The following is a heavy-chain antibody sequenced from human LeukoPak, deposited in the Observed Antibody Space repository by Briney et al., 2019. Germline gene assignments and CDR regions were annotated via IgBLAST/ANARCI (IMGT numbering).Heavy chain of an antibody. Sequence: ASVKVSCKASGYTFTSYGISWVRQAPGQGLEWMGGIIPIFGTANYAQKFQGRVTITTDESTSTAYTELSSLRSEDTAVYYCARDGQYYYDSSGYTHFDYWGQGTLVTVSS. V-gene: IGHV1-69*05. D-gene: IGHD3-22*01. J-gene: IGHJ4*02. CDR3: ARDGQYYYDSSGYTHFDY. CDR1: GYTFTSYG. CDR2: IIPIFGTA.